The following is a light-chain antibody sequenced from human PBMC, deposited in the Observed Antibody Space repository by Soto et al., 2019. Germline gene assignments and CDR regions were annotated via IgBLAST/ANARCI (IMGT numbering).Light chain of an antibody. V-gene: IGKV1-27*01. CDR3: QKYDRIPGT. CDR1: QGINNY. J-gene: IGKJ1*01. Sequence: DIQMTQSPSSLSAYVGDRVTITCWASQGINNYLAWYQQKPGKVPKLLISAASTLQSGVPSRFSGSGSGTDFTLTISSLQPEDVASYYCQKYDRIPGTFGQGTKVEIK. CDR2: AAS.